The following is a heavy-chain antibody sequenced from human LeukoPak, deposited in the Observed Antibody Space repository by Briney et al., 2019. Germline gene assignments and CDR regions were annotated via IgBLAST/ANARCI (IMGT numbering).Heavy chain of an antibody. CDR3: ATSYCSGGSCHRIDAFDI. D-gene: IGHD2-15*01. Sequence: SVKASCKASRRTFSSYAISWVRQAPGQGLEWMGGIIPIFGTANYAQKFQGRVTITTDESTSTAYMELSSLRSEDTAVYYCATSYCSGGSCHRIDAFDIWGQGTMVTVSS. CDR1: RRTFSSYA. J-gene: IGHJ3*02. CDR2: IIPIFGTA. V-gene: IGHV1-69*05.